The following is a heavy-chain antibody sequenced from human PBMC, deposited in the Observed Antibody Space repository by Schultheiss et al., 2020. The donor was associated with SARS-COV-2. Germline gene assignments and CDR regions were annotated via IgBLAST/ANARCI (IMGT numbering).Heavy chain of an antibody. CDR3: ARSSSGSFDY. D-gene: IGHD3-22*01. V-gene: IGHV3-30*04. Sequence: GESLKISCAASGFTFSSYAMHWVRQAPGKGLEWVAVISYDGSNKYYADSVKGRFTISRDNSKNTLYLQMNSLRAEDTAVYYCARSSSGSFDYWGQGTLVTVS. J-gene: IGHJ4*02. CDR1: GFTFSSYA. CDR2: ISYDGSNK.